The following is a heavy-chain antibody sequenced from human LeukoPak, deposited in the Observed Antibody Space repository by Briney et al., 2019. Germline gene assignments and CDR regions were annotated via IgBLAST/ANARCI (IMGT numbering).Heavy chain of an antibody. D-gene: IGHD3-22*01. Sequence: GGSLRLSCAASGITFSYYWMSWVRQAPGKGLEWVATIKQDGSEKYYVDSVMGRFTISRDNAKNSLYLQMNSLRVEDTAVYYCARGGYYTGYFDFWGQGTLVTVSS. CDR3: ARGGYYTGYFDF. CDR1: GITFSYYW. CDR2: IKQDGSEK. J-gene: IGHJ4*02. V-gene: IGHV3-7*01.